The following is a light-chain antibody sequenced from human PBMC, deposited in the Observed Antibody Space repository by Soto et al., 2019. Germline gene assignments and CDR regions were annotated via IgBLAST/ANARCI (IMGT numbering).Light chain of an antibody. CDR1: SGHSSYA. J-gene: IGLJ2*01. CDR3: QTWGSGTVV. CDR2: LNSDGSH. V-gene: IGLV4-69*01. Sequence: QLVLTQSPSASASLGASVKLTCTLSSGHSSYAIAWHQQQPEKGPRYLMKLNSDGSHSKGDGIPDRFSGFSSGAERYLTISSLQSEDEADYYCQTWGSGTVVFGGGTKVTVL.